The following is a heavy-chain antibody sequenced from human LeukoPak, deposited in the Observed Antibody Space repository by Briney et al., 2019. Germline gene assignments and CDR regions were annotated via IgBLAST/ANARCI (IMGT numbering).Heavy chain of an antibody. J-gene: IGHJ4*02. CDR3: ARDNIVVVAATKAYYFDY. CDR2: ISYSGSS. D-gene: IGHD2-15*01. CDR1: GGSIDSSNYY. V-gene: IGHV4-39*02. Sequence: SSETLSLTCTVSGGSIDSSNYYWGWIRQPPGKGLEWIGSISYSGSSYYNPSLKSRVTISVDTSKNQFSLKLSSVTAADTAVYYCARDNIVVVAATKAYYFDYWGQGTLVTVSS.